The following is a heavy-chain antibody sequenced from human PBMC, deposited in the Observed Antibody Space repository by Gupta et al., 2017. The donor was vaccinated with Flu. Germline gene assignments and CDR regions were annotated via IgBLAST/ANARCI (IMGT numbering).Heavy chain of an antibody. J-gene: IGHJ4*02. CDR3: AVGTTGTTSLDY. CDR2: ISSSSSYI. D-gene: IGHD1-1*01. Sequence: EVQLVESGGGLVKPGGSLRLSCAASGFTFSSYSMNWVRQAPGKGLEWVSSISSSSSYIYYADSVKGRFTISRDNAKNSLYLQMNSLRAEDTAVYYCAVGTTGTTSLDYWGQGTLVTVSS. CDR1: GFTFSSYS. V-gene: IGHV3-21*01.